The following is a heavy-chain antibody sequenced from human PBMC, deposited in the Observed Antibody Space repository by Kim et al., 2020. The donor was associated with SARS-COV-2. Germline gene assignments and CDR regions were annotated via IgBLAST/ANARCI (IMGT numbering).Heavy chain of an antibody. J-gene: IGHJ4*02. CDR2: IYYSGST. Sequence: SETLSLTCTVSGGSISSYYWSWIRQPPGKGLEWIGYIYYSGSTKYNPSLKSRVTITVDTSKNQFSLKLSSVTAADTAVYYCARVPVSGSVHFNYWGQGTL. CDR1: GGSISSYY. D-gene: IGHD3-16*01. CDR3: ARVPVSGSVHFNY. V-gene: IGHV4-59*01.